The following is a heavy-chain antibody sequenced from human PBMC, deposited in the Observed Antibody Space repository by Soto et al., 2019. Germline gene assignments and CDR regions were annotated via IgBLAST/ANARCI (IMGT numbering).Heavy chain of an antibody. CDR2: IWYDGSNK. CDR3: ASSGVVARQSSWFDS. D-gene: IGHD2-2*01. V-gene: IGHV3-33*01. CDR1: GFTFSSYG. Sequence: GGSLRLSCAASGFTFSSYGMHWVRQAPGKGLEWVAVIWYDGSNKYYADSVRGRFTISRDNSKNTLYLQMNSLRAEDTAVYYCASSGVVARQSSWFDSWGQGTLVTVSS. J-gene: IGHJ5*01.